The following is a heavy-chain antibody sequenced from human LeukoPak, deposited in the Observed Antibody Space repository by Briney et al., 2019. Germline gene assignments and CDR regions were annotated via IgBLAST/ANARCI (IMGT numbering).Heavy chain of an antibody. CDR2: IYHSGST. D-gene: IGHD1-7*01. CDR3: AGCRITGTRPFDY. Sequence: SETLSLTCTVSGYSISSGYYWGWIRQPPGKGLEWIGSIYHSGSTYYNPSLKSRVTISVDTSKNQLSLKLSSVTAADTAVYYCAGCRITGTRPFDYWGQGTLVTVSS. CDR1: GYSISSGYY. V-gene: IGHV4-38-2*02. J-gene: IGHJ4*02.